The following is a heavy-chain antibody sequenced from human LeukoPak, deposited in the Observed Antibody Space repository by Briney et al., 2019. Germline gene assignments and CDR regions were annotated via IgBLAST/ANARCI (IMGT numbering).Heavy chain of an antibody. CDR3: ASFIDFWSGYTDY. CDR2: IKQDGSEK. V-gene: IGHV3-7*01. CDR1: GFTFSSYW. Sequence: GGSLRLSCAASGFTFSSYWMSWVRQAPGKGLEWVANIKQDGSEKYYVDPVKGRFTISRDNAKNSLYLQMNSLRAEDTAVYYCASFIDFWSGYTDYWGQGTLVTVSS. J-gene: IGHJ4*02. D-gene: IGHD3-3*01.